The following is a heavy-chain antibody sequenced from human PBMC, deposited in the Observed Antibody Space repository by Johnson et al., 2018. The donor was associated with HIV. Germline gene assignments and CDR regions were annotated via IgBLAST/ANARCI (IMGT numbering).Heavy chain of an antibody. V-gene: IGHV3-30*04. CDR3: AKTGGGAALDI. CDR1: GFTFSSYT. J-gene: IGHJ3*02. Sequence: QVQLVESGGGVVQPGRSLRLSCAASGFTFSSYTIHWVRQAPGKGLEWVAVISYDGSNKYYADSVKGRFTISRDTAKKMLYLQMNSLRVDDTAVYYCAKTGGGAALDIWGQGTMVTVSS. D-gene: IGHD3-16*01. CDR2: ISYDGSNK.